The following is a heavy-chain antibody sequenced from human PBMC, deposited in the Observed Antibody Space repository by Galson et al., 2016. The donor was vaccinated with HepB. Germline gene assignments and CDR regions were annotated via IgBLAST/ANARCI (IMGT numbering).Heavy chain of an antibody. CDR2: ISYDGSNK. J-gene: IGHJ6*04. CDR1: GFTFSSYG. D-gene: IGHD4-17*01. Sequence: SLRLSCAASGFTFSSYGIHWVRQAPGKGLEWVALISYDGSNKYYADSVKGRITISRDTSKNTVYLQMNRLRAEDTAVHYCARDKGGDYGYYYYGMDVWGKGTTVTVSS. V-gene: IGHV3-30*03. CDR3: ARDKGGDYGYYYYGMDV.